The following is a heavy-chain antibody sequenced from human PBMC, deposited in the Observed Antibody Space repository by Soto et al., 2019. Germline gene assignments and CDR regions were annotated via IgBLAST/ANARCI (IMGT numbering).Heavy chain of an antibody. CDR1: GDSVSTNSVA. D-gene: IGHD6-19*01. Sequence: SQTLSLTCAISGDSVSTNSVAWNWIRQSPSRGLEWLGRTYYRSKWFNDYAASVKSRITINPDTSRNQFSLQLNSVTPEDTAVYYCARDRAEAGTYYYGMDVWGQGTTVTVSS. CDR3: ARDRAEAGTYYYGMDV. J-gene: IGHJ6*02. CDR2: TYYRSKWFN. V-gene: IGHV6-1*01.